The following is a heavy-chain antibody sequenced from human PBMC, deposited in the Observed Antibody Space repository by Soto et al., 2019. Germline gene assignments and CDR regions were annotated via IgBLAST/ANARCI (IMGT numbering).Heavy chain of an antibody. CDR3: TTDSYSTIIDVRFDF. V-gene: IGHV3-15*07. CDR2: IKSGGAT. J-gene: IGHJ4*02. Sequence: DVQLVDSGGGLVKPGGSLRLSCAASGFVFRNAWINWVRQAPGKGLEWVGRIKSGGATDFAALARGRFAITRDDSRNMAYMQMNNLDTEDTAVYYCTTDSYSTIIDVRFDFWGQGALVTVSS. CDR1: GFVFRNAW. D-gene: IGHD3-22*01.